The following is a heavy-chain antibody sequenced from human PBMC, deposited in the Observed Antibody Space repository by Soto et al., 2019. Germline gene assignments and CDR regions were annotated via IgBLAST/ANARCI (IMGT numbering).Heavy chain of an antibody. J-gene: IGHJ4*02. V-gene: IGHV4-39*01. CDR3: ARRGQDGDYVSYYFDY. CDR2: IYYSGST. CDR1: GGSISSSSYY. D-gene: IGHD4-17*01. Sequence: QLQLQESGPGLVKPSETLSLTCTVSGGSISSSSYYWGWIRQPPGKGLEWIGSIYYSGSTYYNPSLKSRVPISVDTSKNQFSLKLSSVTAADTAVYYCARRGQDGDYVSYYFDYWGQGTLVTVSS.